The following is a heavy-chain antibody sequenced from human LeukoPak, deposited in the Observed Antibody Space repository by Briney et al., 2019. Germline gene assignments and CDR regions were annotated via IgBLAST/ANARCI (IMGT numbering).Heavy chain of an antibody. D-gene: IGHD5-18*01. CDR3: ARGGVDTAMVGY. J-gene: IGHJ4*02. V-gene: IGHV3-21*01. CDR2: ISSSSGYI. Sequence: GGSLRLSCAASGFTFSSYSMNWVRQAPGKGLEWVSSISSSSGYIYYADSVKGRFTISRDNAKNSLYLQMNSLRAEDTAVYYCARGGVDTAMVGYWGQGTLVTVSS. CDR1: GFTFSSYS.